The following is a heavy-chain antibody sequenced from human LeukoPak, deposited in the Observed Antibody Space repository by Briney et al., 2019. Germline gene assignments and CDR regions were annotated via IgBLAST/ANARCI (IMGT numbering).Heavy chain of an antibody. CDR3: AKVLGGYDPIDY. Sequence: PGGSLRLSCAASGFTFSTYTINWVRQAPGKGLEWVSSISSGSDYIYYADSVKGRFTISRDNAKNTLYLQMNSLRAEDTAVYYCAKVLGGYDPIDYWGQGTLVTVSS. J-gene: IGHJ4*02. CDR2: ISSGSDYI. CDR1: GFTFSTYT. D-gene: IGHD5-12*01. V-gene: IGHV3-21*04.